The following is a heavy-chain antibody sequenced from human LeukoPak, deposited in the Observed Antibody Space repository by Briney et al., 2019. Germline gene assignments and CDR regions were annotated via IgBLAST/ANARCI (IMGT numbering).Heavy chain of an antibody. CDR1: GFTFSSYS. J-gene: IGHJ3*02. CDR3: ARVSGDGESSYRALDI. D-gene: IGHD1-26*01. Sequence: KTGGSLRLSCAASGFTFSSYSMNWVRQAPGKGLEWVSSISSSSSYIYYADSVKGRFTISRDNAKNSLYLQMNSLRVEDTAVYYCARVSGDGESSYRALDIWGQGTMVTVSS. CDR2: ISSSSSYI. V-gene: IGHV3-21*01.